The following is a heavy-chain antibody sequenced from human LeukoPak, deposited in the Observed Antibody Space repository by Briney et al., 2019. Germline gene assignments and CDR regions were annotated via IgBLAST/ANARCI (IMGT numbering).Heavy chain of an antibody. Sequence: ASVKVSCKSSGYSFTGYYLHWVRQAPGQGLEWMGWINPNSGDTNYAQKFQGSVTMTRDTSISTAYMNLRRLTSDDTAMYYCARGPREYCSGGRCYSGRNWFDPWGQGTLVTVSS. CDR2: INPNSGDT. CDR1: GYSFTGYY. V-gene: IGHV1-2*02. D-gene: IGHD2-15*01. J-gene: IGHJ5*02. CDR3: ARGPREYCSGGRCYSGRNWFDP.